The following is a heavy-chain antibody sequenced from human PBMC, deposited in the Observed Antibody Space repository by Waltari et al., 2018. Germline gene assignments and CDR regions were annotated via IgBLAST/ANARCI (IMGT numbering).Heavy chain of an antibody. J-gene: IGHJ6*02. CDR3: ARGDSGSSHYYYYGMDV. Sequence: QVQLVQSGAEVKKPGASVKVSCKASGYTFTSYALHWVRQAPGQRLEWMGWINACNGNTKYSQKFQGRVTITRDTSASTAYMELSSLRSEDTAVYYCARGDSGSSHYYYYGMDVWGQGTTVTVSS. CDR1: GYTFTSYA. D-gene: IGHD1-26*01. CDR2: INACNGNT. V-gene: IGHV1-3*01.